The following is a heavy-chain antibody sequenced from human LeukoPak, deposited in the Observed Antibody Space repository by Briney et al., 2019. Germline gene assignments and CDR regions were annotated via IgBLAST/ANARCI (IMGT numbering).Heavy chain of an antibody. Sequence: PGGSLRLSCATSGFTLSNYVIHWVRQAPGKGLEWVADVSSDGIVQHYADSVKGRFTISRDNSKKTLYLQMNSPRGDDAAVYHCVKKGRAHVSSWYGYWGQGTLVTVSS. J-gene: IGHJ4*02. V-gene: IGHV3-30*18. CDR3: VKKGRAHVSSWYGY. CDR2: VSSDGIVQ. CDR1: GFTLSNYV. D-gene: IGHD6-13*01.